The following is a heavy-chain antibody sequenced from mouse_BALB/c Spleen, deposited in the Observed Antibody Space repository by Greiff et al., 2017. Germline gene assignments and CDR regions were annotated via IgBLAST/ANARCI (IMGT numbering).Heavy chain of an antibody. CDR3: ARFPYYYGSSSYAMDY. V-gene: IGHV1-7*01. CDR1: GYTFTSYW. D-gene: IGHD1-1*01. J-gene: IGHJ4*01. CDR2: INPSTGYT. Sequence: VKLMESGAELAKPGASVKMSCKASGYTFTSYWMHWVKQRPGQGLEWIGYINPSTGYTEYNQKFKDKATLTADKSSSTAYMQLSSLTSEDSAVYYCARFPYYYGSSSYAMDYWGQGTSVTVSS.